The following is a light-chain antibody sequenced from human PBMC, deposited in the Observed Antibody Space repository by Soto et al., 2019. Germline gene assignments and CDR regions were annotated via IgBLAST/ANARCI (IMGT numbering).Light chain of an antibody. CDR1: QTINSW. Sequence: DIQMTQSPSTLSASVGDRVTITCRASQTINSWLAWYQQKPGKAPKVLIFDASSLKTGVPSRFSGSGSGTEFTLTLSNLHPDDFATYYCQQYDSYSSGPFGQGTKVDIK. CDR2: DAS. J-gene: IGKJ1*01. V-gene: IGKV1-5*01. CDR3: QQYDSYSSGP.